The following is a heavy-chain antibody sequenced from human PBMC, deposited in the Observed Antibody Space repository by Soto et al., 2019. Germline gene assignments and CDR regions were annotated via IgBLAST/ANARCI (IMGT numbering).Heavy chain of an antibody. CDR1: GXTLSTRR. CDR2: ISTSRTYI. CDR3: ATSVVMPGKHYFDS. Sequence: GSLRLAGAASGXTLSTRRMYWVRQAPGKGLEWVSSISTSRTYIESSDSVKGRFTIYRDNAKHSLFLQMSSLRAEETAVYFCATSVVMPGKHYFDSWGQGALVTVS. V-gene: IGHV3-21*06. J-gene: IGHJ4*02. D-gene: IGHD6-13*01.